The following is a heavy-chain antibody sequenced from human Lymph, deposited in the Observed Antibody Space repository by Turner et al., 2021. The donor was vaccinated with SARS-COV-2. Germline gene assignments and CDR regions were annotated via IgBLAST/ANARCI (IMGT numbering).Heavy chain of an antibody. CDR2: ISYDGSNK. V-gene: IGHV3-30-3*01. CDR3: ARAYSGSYYYGMDV. CDR1: GFTFSSYA. J-gene: IGHJ6*02. Sequence: QVQLVESGGGVVQPGRSLRLSCAASGFTFSSYAMHWVRQAPGKGLEWAALISYDGSNKYYADSVKGRFTISRDNSKNTLYLQMNSLRAEDAAVYYCARAYSGSYYYGMDVWGQGTTVTVS. D-gene: IGHD1-26*01.